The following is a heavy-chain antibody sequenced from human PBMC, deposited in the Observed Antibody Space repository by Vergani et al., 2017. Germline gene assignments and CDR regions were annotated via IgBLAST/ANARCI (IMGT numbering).Heavy chain of an antibody. CDR3: AKDRLELPDGAFDI. J-gene: IGHJ3*02. CDR2: ISWNSGSI. D-gene: IGHD1-7*01. CDR1: GFTFDDYA. Sequence: EVQLVESGGGLVQPGRSLRLSCAASGFTFDDYAMHWVRQAPGKGLEWVSGISWNSGSIGYADSVKGRFTISRDNAKNSLYLQMNSLRAEDTALYYCAKDRLELPDGAFDIWGQGTMVTVSS. V-gene: IGHV3-9*01.